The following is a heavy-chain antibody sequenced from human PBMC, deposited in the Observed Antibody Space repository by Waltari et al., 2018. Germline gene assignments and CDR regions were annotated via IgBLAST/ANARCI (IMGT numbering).Heavy chain of an antibody. V-gene: IGHV1-3*01. Sequence: QVQLVQSGTEVKKPGASVKVSCKASGYTFTSYIIHWLRKAPGQSLEWMGRINPGNGNTQYSQKFQDRVTITRDTSASTAYVELSSLTSEDTAIYYCARPLEDCGGGSCYYDRWFDPWGQGTLVTVSS. CDR3: ARPLEDCGGGSCYYDRWFDP. J-gene: IGHJ5*02. CDR2: INPGNGNT. CDR1: GYTFTSYI. D-gene: IGHD2-15*01.